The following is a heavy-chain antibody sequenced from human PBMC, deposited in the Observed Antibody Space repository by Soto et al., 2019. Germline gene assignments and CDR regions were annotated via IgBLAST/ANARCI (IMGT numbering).Heavy chain of an antibody. Sequence: QVQLVESGGGVVQPGRSLRLSCAASGFTFSSYGMHWVRQAPGKGLEWVAVISYDGSNKYYADSVKGRFTISRDNSKNTLYLQMNSLRAEDTAVYYCAKDRCSGCSCYLIFNWFDPWGQGTLVTVSS. CDR1: GFTFSSYG. CDR2: ISYDGSNK. D-gene: IGHD2-15*01. J-gene: IGHJ5*02. V-gene: IGHV3-30*18. CDR3: AKDRCSGCSCYLIFNWFDP.